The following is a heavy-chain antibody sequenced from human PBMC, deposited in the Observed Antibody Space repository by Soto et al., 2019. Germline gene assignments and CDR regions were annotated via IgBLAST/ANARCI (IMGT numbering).Heavy chain of an antibody. Sequence: QVQLMQSGAEEKKPGASVKVSCKASGYTFTTYAMHWVRQAPGQRLEWMGWINAGNGNTKYSQKFQGRVTITRDTSASTAYMELSSLRSEDTAVYYCAREAIVLVPADNYYYYYGMDVWGQGTTVTVSS. D-gene: IGHD2-2*01. CDR3: AREAIVLVPADNYYYYYGMDV. V-gene: IGHV1-3*05. J-gene: IGHJ6*02. CDR1: GYTFTTYA. CDR2: INAGNGNT.